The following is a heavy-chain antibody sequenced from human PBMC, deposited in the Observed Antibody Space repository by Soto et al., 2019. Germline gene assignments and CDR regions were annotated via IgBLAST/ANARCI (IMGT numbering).Heavy chain of an antibody. Sequence: PSETLSLTCSVSGDSIRSYYWTWIRQPPGKGLQWIGYVFHTGNTNYNPSLKSRVTISEDASKNQVSLRLTSVTAADTAVYFRAREQYNLKIWGQGTLVTVSS. D-gene: IGHD1-20*01. CDR2: VFHTGNT. J-gene: IGHJ4*02. CDR3: AREQYNLKI. CDR1: GDSIRSYY. V-gene: IGHV4-59*01.